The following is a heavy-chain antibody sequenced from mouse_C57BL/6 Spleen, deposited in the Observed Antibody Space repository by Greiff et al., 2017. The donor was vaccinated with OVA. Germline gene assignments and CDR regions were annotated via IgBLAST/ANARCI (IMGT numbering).Heavy chain of an antibody. V-gene: IGHV1-5*01. Sequence: VHVKQSGTVLARPGASVKMSCKTSGYTFTSYWMHWVKQRPGQGLEWIGAIYPGNSDTSYNQKFKGKAKLTAVTSASTAYMELSSLTNEDSAVYYCTRASYDGVYAMDYWGQGTSVTVSS. D-gene: IGHD2-3*01. CDR2: IYPGNSDT. CDR1: GYTFTSYW. CDR3: TRASYDGVYAMDY. J-gene: IGHJ4*01.